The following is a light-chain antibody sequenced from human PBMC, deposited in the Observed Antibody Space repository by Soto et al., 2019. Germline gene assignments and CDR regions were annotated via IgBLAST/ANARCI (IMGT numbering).Light chain of an antibody. CDR2: AAS. J-gene: IGKJ1*01. CDR3: QKYNSAPRT. CDR1: QGISNY. V-gene: IGKV1-27*01. Sequence: DIQMTQSPSSLSASVGDRVTITCRASQGISNYLAWYQQKPGQVPKLLIYAASTLQSGVPSRFSGSGSGTDFNLTISSLQPEDVATDDCQKYNSAPRTFGQGTKVEIK.